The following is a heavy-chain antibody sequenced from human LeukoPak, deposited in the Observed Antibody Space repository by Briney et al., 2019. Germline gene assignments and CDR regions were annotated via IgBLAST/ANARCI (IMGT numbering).Heavy chain of an antibody. CDR1: GFTFSSYA. CDR2: ISGSGGST. J-gene: IGHJ4*02. Sequence: GGSLRLSCAASGFTFSSYAMTWVRQAPGKGLEWVSAISGSGGSTYYADSVKGRFTISRDNSKNTLYLQMNSLRAEDTAVCYCAKDQPFMVIGATFDFWGQGTLVTVSS. D-gene: IGHD2-15*01. V-gene: IGHV3-23*01. CDR3: AKDQPFMVIGATFDF.